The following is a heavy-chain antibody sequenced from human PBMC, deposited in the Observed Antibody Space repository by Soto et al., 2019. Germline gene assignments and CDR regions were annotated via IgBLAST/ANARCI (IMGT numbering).Heavy chain of an antibody. CDR1: GFTFSNYA. CDR2: ISNSFSDGNT. CDR3: AKVFSPEGGNYLDH. J-gene: IGHJ4*02. Sequence: EVQLLESGGGLVQPGGSLRLSCAASGFTFSNYAMDWVRQAPGKGLEWVSAISNSFSDGNTHYADSVKGRFTISRDNDKNTVFLEMNSLRAEDTAVYYCAKVFSPEGGNYLDHWGQGTLVTVSS. V-gene: IGHV3-23*01.